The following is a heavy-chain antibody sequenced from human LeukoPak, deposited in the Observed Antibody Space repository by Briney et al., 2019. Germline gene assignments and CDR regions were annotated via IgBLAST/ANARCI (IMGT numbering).Heavy chain of an antibody. Sequence: PSETLSLTCAVYGGSFSGYYWSWIRQPPGKGLEWIGEINHSGSTNYNPSLKSRGTISVDTSKNQFSLKLSSVTAADTAVYYCARGRVVVVPAATYFDYWGQGTLVTVSS. CDR3: ARGRVVVVPAATYFDY. D-gene: IGHD2-2*01. J-gene: IGHJ4*02. CDR1: GGSFSGYY. CDR2: INHSGST. V-gene: IGHV4-34*01.